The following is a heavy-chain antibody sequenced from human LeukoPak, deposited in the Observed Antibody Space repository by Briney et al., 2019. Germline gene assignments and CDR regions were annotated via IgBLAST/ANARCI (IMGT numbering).Heavy chain of an antibody. Sequence: SETLSLTCTVSGASISSYYWSWIRQPPGKGLEWIGYIYYSGSTNYNPSLKSRVTISVDTSKKQFSLKLSSVTAADTVVYYCARSIGEYSSSWYQGFDYWGQGTLVTVSS. J-gene: IGHJ4*02. CDR3: ARSIGEYSSSWYQGFDY. CDR2: IYYSGST. CDR1: GASISSYY. V-gene: IGHV4-59*01. D-gene: IGHD6-13*01.